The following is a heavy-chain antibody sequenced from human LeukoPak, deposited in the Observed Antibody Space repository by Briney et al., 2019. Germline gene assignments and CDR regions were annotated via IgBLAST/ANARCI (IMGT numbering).Heavy chain of an antibody. CDR1: GFTFSNSG. J-gene: IGHJ6*02. D-gene: IGHD2-2*01. CDR2: IRYDGTNK. Sequence: PGGSLRLSCAASGFTFSNSGMHWVRQAPGKGLAWVAFIRYDGTNKYYADSVKGRFTISRDNSKNTLYLQMDSLRVEDTAVYYCVKCGTSCKADMDVWGQGTTVTVSS. CDR3: VKCGTSCKADMDV. V-gene: IGHV3-30*02.